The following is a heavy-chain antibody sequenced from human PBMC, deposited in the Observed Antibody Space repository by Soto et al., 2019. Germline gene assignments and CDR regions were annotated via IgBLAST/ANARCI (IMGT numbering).Heavy chain of an antibody. D-gene: IGHD4-17*01. V-gene: IGHV3-30*18. Sequence: GGSLRLSCAASGFTFSGYGMHWVRQAPGKGLEWLAIISYDGSNKDYADSVKGRFTISRDNSKNTLYLQMNSLRAEDTAVYYCAKDLYGDFGYYMDVWGKGTTVTVSS. CDR3: AKDLYGDFGYYMDV. CDR1: GFTFSGYG. CDR2: ISYDGSNK. J-gene: IGHJ6*03.